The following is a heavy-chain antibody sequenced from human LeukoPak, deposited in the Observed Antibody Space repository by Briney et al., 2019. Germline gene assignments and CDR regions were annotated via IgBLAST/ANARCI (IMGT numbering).Heavy chain of an antibody. Sequence: PSETLSLTCTVSGGSISSDHYYWGWIRQPPGKGLEWIGEINHSGSTNYNPSLKSRVTISVDTSKNQFSLKLSSVTAADTAVYYCASSDSSGYEGWFDPWGQGTLVTVSS. CDR2: INHSGST. J-gene: IGHJ5*02. D-gene: IGHD3-22*01. CDR3: ASSDSSGYEGWFDP. CDR1: GGSISSDHYY. V-gene: IGHV4-39*07.